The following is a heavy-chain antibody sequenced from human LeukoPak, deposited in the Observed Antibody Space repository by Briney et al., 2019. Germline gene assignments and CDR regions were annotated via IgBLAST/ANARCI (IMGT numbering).Heavy chain of an antibody. CDR3: ARVSGRQQLDQARYNYYGMDV. Sequence: GESLKISCKGSGYSFTNYWIGWVRQMPGKGLEWMGIIYPADSDSRYSPSFQGQVTISADKSISTAHLQWSSLKASDTAMYYCARVSGRQQLDQARYNYYGMDVWGQGTTVTVSS. D-gene: IGHD6-13*01. V-gene: IGHV5-51*01. CDR2: IYPADSDS. J-gene: IGHJ6*02. CDR1: GYSFTNYW.